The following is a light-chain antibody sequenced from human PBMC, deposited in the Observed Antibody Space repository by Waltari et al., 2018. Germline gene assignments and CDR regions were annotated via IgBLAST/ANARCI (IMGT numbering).Light chain of an antibody. CDR1: QSVSSN. Sequence: EIVMPQSPATLSVSPGERAALSCRASQSVSSNLAWYLQKPGQPPRLLIYDASTRATGTPARFSGSGSGTEFTLTISSLQSEDFAVYYCHQYNNWPPTWTFGQGTKVEIK. CDR3: HQYNNWPPTWT. V-gene: IGKV3D-15*01. CDR2: DAS. J-gene: IGKJ1*01.